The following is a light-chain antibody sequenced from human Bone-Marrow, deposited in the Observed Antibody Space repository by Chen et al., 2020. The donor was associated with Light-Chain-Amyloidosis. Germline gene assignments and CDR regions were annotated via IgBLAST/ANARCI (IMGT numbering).Light chain of an antibody. CDR3: QHRSGWPPLS. V-gene: IGKV3-11*01. Sequence: EVVLTQSPATLSLSPGERATLSCRASQTISTHLVWYPQKPGQVPRLLIYDASTRATGIPARFSGSGSGTDFTLSISSLEAEDFAVYYCQHRSGWPPLSFGGGTKIEIK. CDR2: DAS. J-gene: IGKJ4*01. CDR1: QTISTH.